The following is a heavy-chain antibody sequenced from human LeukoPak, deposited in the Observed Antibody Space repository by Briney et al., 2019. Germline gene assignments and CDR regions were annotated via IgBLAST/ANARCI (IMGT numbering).Heavy chain of an antibody. Sequence: ASVKVSCKVSGYTLTELSMHWVRQAPGKGLEWMGGFDTEDGETIYAQRFQGRVTMTEDTSTDTAYMELSSLRSEDTAVYYCARVRFGADAFDIWGQGTMVTVSS. CDR2: FDTEDGET. J-gene: IGHJ3*02. V-gene: IGHV1-24*01. D-gene: IGHD3-10*01. CDR3: ARVRFGADAFDI. CDR1: GYTLTELS.